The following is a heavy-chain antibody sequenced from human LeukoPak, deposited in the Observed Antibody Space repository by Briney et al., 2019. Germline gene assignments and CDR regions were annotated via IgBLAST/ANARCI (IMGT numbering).Heavy chain of an antibody. D-gene: IGHD4-11*01. J-gene: IGHJ5*02. V-gene: IGHV3-53*01. CDR3: ARETSNYGGSNWFDP. CDR1: GFTLSSNY. CDR2: IYSGGST. Sequence: GGSLRLSCAASGFTLSSNYMSWVRQPPGKGLEWVSVIYSGGSTYYADSVKGRFTISRDNSKNTLYLQMNSLRAEDTAVYYCARETSNYGGSNWFDPWGQGTLVTVSS.